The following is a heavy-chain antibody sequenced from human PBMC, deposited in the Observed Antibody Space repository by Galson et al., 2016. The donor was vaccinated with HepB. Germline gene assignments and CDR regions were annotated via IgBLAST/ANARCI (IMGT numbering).Heavy chain of an antibody. V-gene: IGHV3-43*02. D-gene: IGHD3-10*01. CDR2: ISGDGGST. CDR1: GFTFDDYG. J-gene: IGHJ4*02. Sequence: SLRLSCAASGFTFDDYGMHWVRQVPGKGLEWVSLISGDGGSTYYADSVKGRFTISRDNSKNSLYLQMNSFRSEDSALYYCVKVDYGPGNYYRSVDSWGQGIPVTVSS. CDR3: VKVDYGPGNYYRSVDS.